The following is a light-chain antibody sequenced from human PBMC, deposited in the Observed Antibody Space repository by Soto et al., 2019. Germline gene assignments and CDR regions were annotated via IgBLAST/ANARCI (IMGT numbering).Light chain of an antibody. CDR1: RSISTY. CDR2: SAS. V-gene: IGKV1-39*01. Sequence: DIQMTQSPSSLSASVGDRVTITCRASRSISTYLHWYQQKPGKAPRVLISSASTLQSGVPSRFSGSGSGTEFTLTISSLQPEDFATYYCQQSYSNVMYTFGQGT. J-gene: IGKJ2*01. CDR3: QQSYSNVMYT.